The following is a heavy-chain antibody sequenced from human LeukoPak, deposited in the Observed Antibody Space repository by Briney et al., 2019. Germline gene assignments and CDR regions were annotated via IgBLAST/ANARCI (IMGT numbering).Heavy chain of an antibody. J-gene: IGHJ4*02. CDR3: ANPYGDYDFDY. D-gene: IGHD4-17*01. CDR2: ISGSGGST. V-gene: IGHV3-23*01. CDR1: GFTFSSYA. Sequence: GGSLRLSCAASGFTFSSYAMSWVRQAPGKGLEWVSAISGSGGSTYYADSVKGRFTISRDNSKNTLCLQMNSLRAEDTAVYYCANPYGDYDFDYWGQGTLVTVSS.